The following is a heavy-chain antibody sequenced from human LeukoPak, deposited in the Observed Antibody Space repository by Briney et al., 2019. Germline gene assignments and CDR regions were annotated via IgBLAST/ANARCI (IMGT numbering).Heavy chain of an antibody. CDR3: AKDGYSSGWSPYYFDY. CDR1: GFTFSSYG. CDR2: IRYDGSNK. V-gene: IGHV3-30*02. D-gene: IGHD6-19*01. J-gene: IGHJ4*02. Sequence: GGSLRLSCAASGFTFSSYGMHWVRQAPGKGLEWVAFIRYDGSNKYYADSVKGRFTISRDNSKNTLYLQMNSLRAEDTAVYYCAKDGYSSGWSPYYFDYWGQGTLVTASS.